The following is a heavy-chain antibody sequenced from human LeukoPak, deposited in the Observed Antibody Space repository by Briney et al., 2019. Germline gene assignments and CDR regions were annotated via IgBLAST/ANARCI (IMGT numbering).Heavy chain of an antibody. CDR1: GFTFSSYA. Sequence: GVSLRLSCAASGFTFSSYAMHWVRQAPGKGLEWVAVISYDGSNKYYADSVKGRFTISRDNSKNTLYLQMNSLRAEDTAVYYCARGGYYYYYYMDVWGKGTTVTVSS. V-gene: IGHV3-30*04. J-gene: IGHJ6*03. CDR2: ISYDGSNK. CDR3: ARGGYYYYYYMDV.